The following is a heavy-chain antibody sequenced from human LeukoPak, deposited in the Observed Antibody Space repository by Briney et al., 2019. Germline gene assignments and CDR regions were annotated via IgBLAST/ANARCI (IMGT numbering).Heavy chain of an antibody. V-gene: IGHV4-59*08. D-gene: IGHD3-16*01. Sequence: SSETLSLTCAVYGGSFSGYYWSWIRQPPGKGLEWIGYIYYSGSTNYNPSLKSRVTISVDTSKNQFSLKLSSVTAADTAVYYCARQGLSWFDPWGQGTLVTVSS. CDR2: IYYSGST. CDR1: GGSFSGYY. CDR3: ARQGLSWFDP. J-gene: IGHJ5*02.